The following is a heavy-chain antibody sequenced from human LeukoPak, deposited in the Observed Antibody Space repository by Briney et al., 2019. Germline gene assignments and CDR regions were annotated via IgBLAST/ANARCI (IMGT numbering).Heavy chain of an antibody. CDR3: ARETSTGTTGTTQALDP. D-gene: IGHD1-1*01. CDR2: INPNSGGT. CDR1: GGTFSSYA. J-gene: IGHJ5*02. Sequence: ASVKVSCKASGGTFSSYAISWVRQAPGQGLEWMGWINPNSGGTNYAQKFQGRVTMTRDTSISTAYMELSRLRSDDTAVYYCARETSTGTTGTTQALDPWGQGTLVTVSS. V-gene: IGHV1-2*02.